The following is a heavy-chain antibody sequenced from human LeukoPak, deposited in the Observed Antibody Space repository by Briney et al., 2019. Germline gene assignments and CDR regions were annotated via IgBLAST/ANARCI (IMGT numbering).Heavy chain of an antibody. CDR3: ARHAIDGSGYYFDYFDY. J-gene: IGHJ4*02. Sequence: SETLSLTCTVSGGSISSYSYYWGWIRQPPGKGLEWIGSIYYSGSTYYNPSLKSRVTISVDTSKNQFSLKLTPVTAADTAVYYCARHAIDGSGYYFDYFDYWGQGTLVTVSS. D-gene: IGHD3-22*01. V-gene: IGHV4-39*01. CDR1: GGSISSYSYY. CDR2: IYYSGST.